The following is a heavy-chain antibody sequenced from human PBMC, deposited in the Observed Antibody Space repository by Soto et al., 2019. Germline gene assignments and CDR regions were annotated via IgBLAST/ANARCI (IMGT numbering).Heavy chain of an antibody. CDR3: AGEPSSGWYRGCFDY. Sequence: SVKVSCKTSGYTFTSYGISWVRQAPGQGLEWMGWISAYNGNTNYAQKLQGRVTMTTDTSTSTAYMELRSLRSDDTAVYYCAGEPSSGWYRGCFDYWGQGTLVTVSS. CDR2: ISAYNGNT. J-gene: IGHJ4*02. D-gene: IGHD6-19*01. CDR1: GYTFTSYG. V-gene: IGHV1-18*01.